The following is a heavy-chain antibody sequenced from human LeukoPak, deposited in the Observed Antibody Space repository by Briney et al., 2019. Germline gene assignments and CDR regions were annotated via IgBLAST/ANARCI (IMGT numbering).Heavy chain of an antibody. Sequence: SETLSLTCTVSGGSISSYYWSWIRQPPGKGLEWIGYIYYSGSTNYNPSLKSRVTISVDTSKNQFSLKLSSVTAADTAVYYCARSGYRPYYYDSSGHFDYWGQGTLVTVSS. V-gene: IGHV4-59*01. CDR1: GGSISSYY. D-gene: IGHD3-22*01. CDR2: IYYSGST. CDR3: ARSGYRPYYYDSSGHFDY. J-gene: IGHJ4*02.